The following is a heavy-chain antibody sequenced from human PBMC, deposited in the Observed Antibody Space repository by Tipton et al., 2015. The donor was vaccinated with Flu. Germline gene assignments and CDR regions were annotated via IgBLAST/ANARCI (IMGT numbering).Heavy chain of an antibody. D-gene: IGHD2-15*01. V-gene: IGHV3-48*03. J-gene: IGHJ6*02. CDR2: ISSSGSTV. CDR3: ASLWGGGSCWSYSFYGMDV. CDR1: GFTFSSYE. Sequence: SLRLSCAASGFTFSSYEMNWVRQAPGKGLEWVSYISSSGSTVYYADSGKGRFTISRDNAKNSLYLQMNSLRAEDTAVYYCASLWGGGSCWSYSFYGMDVWGQGTSVTVSS.